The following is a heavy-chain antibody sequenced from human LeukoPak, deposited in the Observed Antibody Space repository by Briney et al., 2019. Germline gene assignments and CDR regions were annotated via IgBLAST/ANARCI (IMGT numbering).Heavy chain of an antibody. Sequence: GASVKVSCRASGGTFSSYAISWVRQAPGQGLEWMGGIIPIFGTANYAQKFQGRVTITADESTSTAYMELSSLRSEDTAVYYCARGSSGYSLYWYFDLWGRGTLVTVSS. V-gene: IGHV1-69*13. D-gene: IGHD3-22*01. J-gene: IGHJ2*01. CDR2: IIPIFGTA. CDR1: GGTFSSYA. CDR3: ARGSSGYSLYWYFDL.